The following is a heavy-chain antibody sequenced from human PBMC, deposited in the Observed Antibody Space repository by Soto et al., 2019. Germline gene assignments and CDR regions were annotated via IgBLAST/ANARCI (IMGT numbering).Heavy chain of an antibody. CDR3: ARDVTGYSSGWYVG. Sequence: SVKVSCKASGCTFSSYTISWVRQAPGQGLEWMGRIIPILGIANYAQKFQGRVTITADKSTSTAYMELSSLRSEDTAVYYCARDVTGYSSGWYVGWGQGTLVTVSS. D-gene: IGHD6-19*01. CDR1: GCTFSSYT. J-gene: IGHJ4*02. CDR2: IIPILGIA. V-gene: IGHV1-69*04.